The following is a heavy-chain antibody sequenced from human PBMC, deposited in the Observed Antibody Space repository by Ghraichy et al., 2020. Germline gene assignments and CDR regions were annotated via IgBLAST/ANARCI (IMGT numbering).Heavy chain of an antibody. J-gene: IGHJ4*02. CDR1: GDSITTDY. Sequence: SETLTLTCTVSGDSITTDYWNWIRQPAGKGLEWIGRTHISGNTNYNPSLKSRVTMSLDRSKNELSLRLSSVTAADTAVYYCARSRYYYQSNTYRDYWGQGTLVTVSS. CDR2: THISGNT. D-gene: IGHD3-16*01. V-gene: IGHV4-4*07. CDR3: ARSRYYYQSNTYRDY.